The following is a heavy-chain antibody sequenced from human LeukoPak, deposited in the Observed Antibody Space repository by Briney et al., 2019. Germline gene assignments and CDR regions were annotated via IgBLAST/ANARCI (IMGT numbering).Heavy chain of an antibody. Sequence: SETLSLTCAVYGGSFSGYYWSWIRQPPGKGLEWIGEINHSGSTNYNPSLKSRVTISVDTSKNQFSLKLSSVTAADTAVYYCARNDAFDIWGQGTMVTVSS. CDR2: INHSGST. V-gene: IGHV4-34*01. CDR3: ARNDAFDI. J-gene: IGHJ3*02. CDR1: GGSFSGYY.